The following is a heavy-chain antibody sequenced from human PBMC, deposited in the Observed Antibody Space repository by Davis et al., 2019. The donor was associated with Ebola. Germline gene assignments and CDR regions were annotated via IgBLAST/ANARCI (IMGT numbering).Heavy chain of an antibody. CDR3: ASDRILDYNF. CDR2: ISSSGSTI. CDR1: GFTFSNYE. Sequence: GESLKISCAASGFTFSNYEMNWVRQAPGKGLEWVSYISSSGSTIYYADSVKGRFTISKDNAKNSLYLQMNSLRAEETAVYYCASDRILDYNFWGQGTLVTVSS. V-gene: IGHV3-48*03. J-gene: IGHJ4*02. D-gene: IGHD5-24*01.